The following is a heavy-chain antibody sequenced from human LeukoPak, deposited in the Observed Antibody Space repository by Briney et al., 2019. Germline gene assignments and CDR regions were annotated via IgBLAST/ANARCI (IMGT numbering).Heavy chain of an antibody. V-gene: IGHV1-2*02. CDR3: ARDFDWGPDY. J-gene: IGHJ4*02. CDR2: INGNSGTT. D-gene: IGHD3-9*01. Sequence: ASVKVSCKASGFTFTDHYMHWVRQAPGQGLEWMGWINGNSGTTLYAQKFQDRITVTRDTSISTMYMELNRQTSDDTAVYYCARDFDWGPDYWGQGTLVAVSS. CDR1: GFTFTDHY.